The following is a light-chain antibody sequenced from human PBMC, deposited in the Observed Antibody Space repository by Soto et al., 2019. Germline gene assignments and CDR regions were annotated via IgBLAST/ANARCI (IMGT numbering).Light chain of an antibody. CDR1: QSVSTN. CDR2: GAS. J-gene: IGKJ1*01. Sequence: EIVMTQSPAALSVSPGDRATLSCRASQSVSTNVAWYQQKPGQAPRLLIHGASIRATGIPARFSGSGSGTEFSLTINSPQSEDFAVYYCQEYNTWPWTFGQGTKGDIK. V-gene: IGKV3-15*01. CDR3: QEYNTWPWT.